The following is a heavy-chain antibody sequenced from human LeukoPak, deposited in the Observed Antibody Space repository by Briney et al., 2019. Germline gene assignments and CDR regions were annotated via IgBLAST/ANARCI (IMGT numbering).Heavy chain of an antibody. J-gene: IGHJ4*02. CDR3: ARGHTAVTRHFDF. Sequence: GGSLRLSCATSGFSFSRYEMNWVRQAPGKGLEWVAYIDSRSSTIYYADSMKGRFTISRDNAKNSLYLDMNSLRAEDTAVYYCARGHTAVTRHFDFWGQGTLVTVSS. CDR2: IDSRSSTI. V-gene: IGHV3-48*03. D-gene: IGHD4-17*01. CDR1: GFSFSRYE.